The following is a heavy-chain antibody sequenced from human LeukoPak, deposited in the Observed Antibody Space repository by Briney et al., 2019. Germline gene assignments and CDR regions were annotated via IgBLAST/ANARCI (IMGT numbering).Heavy chain of an antibody. Sequence: GVSLRLSCAASGVSFDDYAMHCVRQPPRKGLGWVAFIRYDGSNKYYADSVKGRFTISRDNSKNTLYLQMNSLTAKDTAVYYCAKDRYDILTGYSTYYYYYMDVWGKGTTVTISS. CDR1: GVSFDDYA. V-gene: IGHV3-30*02. CDR3: AKDRYDILTGYSTYYYYYMDV. CDR2: IRYDGSNK. J-gene: IGHJ6*03. D-gene: IGHD3-9*01.